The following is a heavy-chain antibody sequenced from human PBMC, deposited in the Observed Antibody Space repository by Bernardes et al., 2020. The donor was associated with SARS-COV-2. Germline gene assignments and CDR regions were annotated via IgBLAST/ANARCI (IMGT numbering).Heavy chain of an antibody. J-gene: IGHJ4*02. CDR1: GGSFSGYY. CDR3: ARGGCSSSSCYNFDY. D-gene: IGHD2-2*02. Sequence: LSLTCAVYGGSFSGYYWNWIRQPPGKGLEWIGEINHSGNTNYNPSLKSRVTISVDTSKNQFSLKLSSVTAADTAVYHCARGGCSSSSCYNFDYWGQGTLVTVSS. CDR2: INHSGNT. V-gene: IGHV4-34*01.